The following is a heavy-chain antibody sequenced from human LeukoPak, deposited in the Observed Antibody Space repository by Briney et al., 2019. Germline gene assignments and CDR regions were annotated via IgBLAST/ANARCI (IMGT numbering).Heavy chain of an antibody. V-gene: IGHV3-33*01. J-gene: IGHJ3*02. CDR2: IWYDSIYK. CDR1: GFTFKNHG. CDR3: AREGLGIGAAFDI. D-gene: IGHD7-27*01. Sequence: GGSLRLSCATSGFTFKNHGMHWVRQSPGKGLEGVAVIWYDSIYKFYGDSVKGRFSISRDDSKDILHLQMNSLRAEDTAVYYCAREGLGIGAAFDIWGQGTMVTVSS.